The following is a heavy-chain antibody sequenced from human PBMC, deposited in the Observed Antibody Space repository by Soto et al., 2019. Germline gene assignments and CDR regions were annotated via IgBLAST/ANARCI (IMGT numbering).Heavy chain of an antibody. CDR1: GGTFSSYA. CDR3: ASPINTAMSNGYYYYGMDV. D-gene: IGHD5-18*01. V-gene: IGHV1-69*13. J-gene: IGHJ6*02. CDR2: IIPIFGTA. Sequence: ASVKVSCKASGGTFSSYAISWVRQAPGQGLEWMGGIIPIFGTANYAQKFQGRVTITADESTSTAYMELSSLRSEDTAVYYCASPINTAMSNGYYYYGMDVWGQGTTVTVPS.